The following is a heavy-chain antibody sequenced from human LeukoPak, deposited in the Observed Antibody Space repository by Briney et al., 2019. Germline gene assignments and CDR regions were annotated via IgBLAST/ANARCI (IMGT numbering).Heavy chain of an antibody. CDR1: GGSFSGYY. D-gene: IGHD2/OR15-2a*01. J-gene: IGHJ4*02. Sequence: SETLSLTCAVYGGSFSGYYWSWIRQPPGKGLEWIGEINHSGSTNYNPSLKSRVTISVDTSKNQFSLKLSSVTAADTAVYYCARRFFSRSFDYWGQGTLVTVSS. V-gene: IGHV4-34*01. CDR3: ARRFFSRSFDY. CDR2: INHSGST.